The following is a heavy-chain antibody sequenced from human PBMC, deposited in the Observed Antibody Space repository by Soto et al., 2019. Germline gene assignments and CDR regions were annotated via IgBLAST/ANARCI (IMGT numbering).Heavy chain of an antibody. CDR2: IIPIFGTA. CDR1: GGTFSSYA. CDR3: ARRRCSGGSCYSYYYYGMDV. J-gene: IGHJ6*02. Sequence: QVQLVQSGAEVKKPGSSVKVSCKASGGTFSSYAISWVRQAPGQGLEWMGGIIPIFGTANYAQKFQGRVTITADKSTSTAYMERSSLRSEDTAVYYCARRRCSGGSCYSYYYYGMDVWGQGTTVTVSS. V-gene: IGHV1-69*06. D-gene: IGHD2-15*01.